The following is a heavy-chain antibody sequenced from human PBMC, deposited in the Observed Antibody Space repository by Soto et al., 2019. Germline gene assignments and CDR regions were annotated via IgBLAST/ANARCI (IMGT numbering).Heavy chain of an antibody. D-gene: IGHD5-18*01. CDR1: GYAFTGYY. CDR2: INPNSGGT. V-gene: IGHV1-2*04. J-gene: IGHJ6*02. CDR3: ARATDTASLDGDCYGTDF. Sequence: GVPVQVCSEDYGYAFTGYYRHWPRQAPGQGPEWMGRINPNSGGTNYAQKLQGWGTMTRDTSISTAYMELIRLRSDDTAVYYCARATDTASLDGDCYGTDFWVQGTTVTVSS.